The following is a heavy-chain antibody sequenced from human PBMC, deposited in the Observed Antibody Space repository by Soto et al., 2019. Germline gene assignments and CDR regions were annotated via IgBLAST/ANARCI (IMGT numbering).Heavy chain of an antibody. CDR3: ARNLGANPPVS. J-gene: IGHJ4*02. CDR2: IIPIFGTA. D-gene: IGHD1-26*01. V-gene: IGHV1-69*13. Sequence: GASVKVSCKASGVTFSSYAISWVRQAPGQGLEWMGGIIPIFGTANYAQKFQGRVTITADESTSTAYMELSSLRSEDTAVYYCARNLGANPPVSWGQGTLVTVSS. CDR1: GVTFSSYA.